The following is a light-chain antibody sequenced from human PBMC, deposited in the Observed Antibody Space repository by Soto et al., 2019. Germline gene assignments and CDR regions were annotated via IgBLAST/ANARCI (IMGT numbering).Light chain of an antibody. CDR3: QQHGSHPRT. CDR2: LAS. CDR1: QSIGTS. J-gene: IGKJ1*01. Sequence: DIQMTQSPSTLSASVGDRVTITCRASQSIGTSLAWYPQRPGKAPKLLLYLASNLEVGVPSRLSRSGSGTDFTLAISSLQPDDFAAYYCQQHGSHPRTLGQGTKVEV. V-gene: IGKV1-5*03.